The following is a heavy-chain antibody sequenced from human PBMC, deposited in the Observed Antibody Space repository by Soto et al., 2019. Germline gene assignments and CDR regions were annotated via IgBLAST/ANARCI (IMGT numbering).Heavy chain of an antibody. CDR3: ARDRLGTGFWSGYPFDI. V-gene: IGHV1-46*03. CDR2: INPSGGST. Sequence: ASVKVSCKASGYTFTSYYMHWVRQAPGQGLEWMGIINPSGGSTSYAQKFQGRVTMTRDTSTSTVYMELSSLRSEDTAVYYCARDRLGTGFWSGYPFDIWGQGTMVTVSS. CDR1: GYTFTSYY. D-gene: IGHD3-3*01. J-gene: IGHJ3*02.